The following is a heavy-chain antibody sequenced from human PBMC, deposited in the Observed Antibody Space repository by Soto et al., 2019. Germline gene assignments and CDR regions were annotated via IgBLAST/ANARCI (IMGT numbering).Heavy chain of an antibody. Sequence: PVESLKISCKGSGYSFTSYWIGWVRQMPGKGLEWMGIIYPGDSDTRYSPSFQGQVTISADKSISTAYLQWSSLKASDTAMYYCARVGIAARRTHYYFDYWGQGTLVTVSS. CDR3: ARVGIAARRTHYYFDY. J-gene: IGHJ4*02. D-gene: IGHD6-6*01. CDR1: GYSFTSYW. V-gene: IGHV5-51*01. CDR2: IYPGDSDT.